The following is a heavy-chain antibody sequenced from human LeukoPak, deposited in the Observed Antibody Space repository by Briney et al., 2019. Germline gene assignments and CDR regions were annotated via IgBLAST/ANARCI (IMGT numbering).Heavy chain of an antibody. V-gene: IGHV3-48*03. D-gene: IGHD2-2*01. CDR2: ISSSGSTI. CDR3: ARDRQLLWAYYFDY. Sequence: GGSLRLSCAASGFTFSSYEMNWVRQAPGKGLEWVSYISSSGSTIYYADSVKGRFTISRDNAKNSPYLQMNSLRAEDTAVYYCARDRQLLWAYYFDYWGQGTLVTVSS. J-gene: IGHJ4*02. CDR1: GFTFSSYE.